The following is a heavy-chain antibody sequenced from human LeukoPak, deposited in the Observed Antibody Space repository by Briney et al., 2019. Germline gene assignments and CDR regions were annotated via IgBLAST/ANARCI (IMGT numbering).Heavy chain of an antibody. D-gene: IGHD6-19*01. CDR1: GFTFDDYA. V-gene: IGHV3-43*02. CDR3: AKEAGYSSGWQYYFDY. CDR2: ISGDGGST. J-gene: IGHJ4*02. Sequence: GGSLRLSCAASGFTFDDYAMQWVRQAPGKGLEWVSLISGDGGSTYYADSVKGRFTISRDNSKNSLYLQMNSLRTEDTALYYCAKEAGYSSGWQYYFDYWGQGTLVTVSS.